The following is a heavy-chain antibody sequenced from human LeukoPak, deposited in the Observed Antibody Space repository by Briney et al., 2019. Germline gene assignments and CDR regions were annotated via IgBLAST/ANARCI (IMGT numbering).Heavy chain of an antibody. Sequence: GGSLRLSCAASGFTFSSYSMNWVRQAPGKGLEWVSSISSSSSYIYYADSVKGRFTISRDNAKNSLYLQMNSLRAEDTAVYYCASEEPQTTVTTVDYWGQGTLVTVSS. V-gene: IGHV3-21*01. CDR3: ASEEPQTTVTTVDY. CDR1: GFTFSSYS. CDR2: ISSSSSYI. J-gene: IGHJ4*02. D-gene: IGHD4-17*01.